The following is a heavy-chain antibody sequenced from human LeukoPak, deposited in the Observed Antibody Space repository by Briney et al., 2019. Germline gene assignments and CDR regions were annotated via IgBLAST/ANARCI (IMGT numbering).Heavy chain of an antibody. CDR2: IYTSGST. CDR3: ARHYDFWSGYPARGAFDI. V-gene: IGHV4-4*09. Sequence: SEALSLTCTVSGGSISSYYWSWIRQPPGKGLEWIGYIYTSGSTNYNPSLKSRVTISVDTSKNQFSLKLSSVIAADTAVYYCARHYDFWSGYPARGAFDIWGQGTMVTVSS. J-gene: IGHJ3*02. D-gene: IGHD3-3*01. CDR1: GGSISSYY.